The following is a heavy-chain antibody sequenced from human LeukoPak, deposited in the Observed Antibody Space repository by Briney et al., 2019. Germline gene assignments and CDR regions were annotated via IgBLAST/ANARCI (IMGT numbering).Heavy chain of an antibody. J-gene: IGHJ5*02. CDR1: GGTFSSYA. V-gene: IGHV1-18*01. CDR3: ARSVRSLRSCDL. D-gene: IGHD3-10*01. CDR2: ISVNNGNT. Sequence: GSSVKVSCKASGGTFSSYAISWVRQAPGQGLEWMGWISVNNGNTNYVQRFQDRLTFTTDTSTSTAYMDLRSLGSDDTAVYYCARSVRSLRSCDLWGPGTLVTVSS.